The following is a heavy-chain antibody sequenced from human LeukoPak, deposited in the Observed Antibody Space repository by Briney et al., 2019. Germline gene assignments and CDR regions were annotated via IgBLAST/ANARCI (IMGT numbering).Heavy chain of an antibody. J-gene: IGHJ6*03. Sequence: PSETLSLTCTVSGGFINSYYWSWIRQPAGKGLEWIGRVYTSGITNYNPSLKSRITMSVDTSKNQFSLKLTPVTAADTAVYYCARHNGFDRGYYYYMDVWGKGTTVTVSS. CDR1: GGFINSYY. D-gene: IGHD3-9*01. CDR2: VYTSGIT. CDR3: ARHNGFDRGYYYYMDV. V-gene: IGHV4-4*07.